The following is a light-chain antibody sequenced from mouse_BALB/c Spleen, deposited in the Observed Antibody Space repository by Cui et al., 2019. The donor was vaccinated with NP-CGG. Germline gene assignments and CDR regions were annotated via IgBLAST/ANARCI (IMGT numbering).Light chain of an antibody. CDR3: ALWYSNHWV. J-gene: IGLJ1*01. V-gene: IGLV1*01. CDR2: GTN. CDR1: TGAVTTSNY. Sequence: HAVMTQASVLTTSPGATVTLTCRSSTGAVTTSNYANWVQEKPDHLFTGLIGGTNNRAPGVPARFSGSLIGDKAALTITGAQTEDDAIYFCALWYSNHWVFGGGTKLTVL.